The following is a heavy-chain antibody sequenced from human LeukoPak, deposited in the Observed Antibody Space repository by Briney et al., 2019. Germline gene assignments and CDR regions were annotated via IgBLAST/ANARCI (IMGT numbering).Heavy chain of an antibody. V-gene: IGHV3-23*01. Sequence: GGSLRLSCAASGFTFSSYTMSWVRQAPGKGLEWISVISATGFTTHHIDSVKGRFTISRDNSKSILYLQMDGLRAEDTAVYYCARDFYDVLTGYQHYFDYWGQGTLVTVSS. CDR1: GFTFSSYT. CDR2: ISATGFTT. J-gene: IGHJ4*02. CDR3: ARDFYDVLTGYQHYFDY. D-gene: IGHD3-9*01.